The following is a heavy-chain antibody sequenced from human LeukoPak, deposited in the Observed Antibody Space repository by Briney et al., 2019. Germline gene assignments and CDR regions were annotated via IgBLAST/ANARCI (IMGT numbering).Heavy chain of an antibody. CDR2: IYYSGST. D-gene: IGHD6-13*01. Sequence: SETLSLTCTVSGGSISSYYWRWIRQPPGKGLEWIGYIYYSGSTNYNPSLKSRVTISVDTSKNQFSLKLSSVTAADTAVYYCARGLSSSWTRYYMDVWGKGTTVTVSS. CDR1: GGSISSYY. CDR3: ARGLSSSWTRYYMDV. V-gene: IGHV4-59*01. J-gene: IGHJ6*03.